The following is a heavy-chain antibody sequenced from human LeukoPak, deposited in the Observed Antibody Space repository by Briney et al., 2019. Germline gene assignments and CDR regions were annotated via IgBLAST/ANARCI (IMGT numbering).Heavy chain of an antibody. CDR2: IFYSGRT. V-gene: IGHV4-39*01. J-gene: IGHJ6*02. CDR3: GRHQTMYYGMDV. CDR1: GGAISSSSYY. D-gene: IGHD4/OR15-4a*01. Sequence: PSDTLSLTCTVSGGAISSSSYYGGWVRQPPGKGLGWIGSIFYSGRTYYNPSLKSRVTMSVDTSKNQFSLKLSSVTAADTAMYYCGRHQTMYYGMDVWGQGTAVTVSS.